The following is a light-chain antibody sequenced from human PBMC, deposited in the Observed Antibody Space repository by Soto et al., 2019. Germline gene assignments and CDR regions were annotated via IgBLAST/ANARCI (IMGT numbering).Light chain of an antibody. V-gene: IGKV3-11*01. CDR3: QQRSNLPWT. CDR1: QIVSSY. Sequence: DIVLTQSPGTLSLSPGERDPLSCLASQIVSSYVAWYQQRPGQAPRILIYDASNRATGITARFSGGWSGIDFTLTISSLEPEDFAVYYCQQRSNLPWTFGQGTRLDIK. J-gene: IGKJ5*01. CDR2: DAS.